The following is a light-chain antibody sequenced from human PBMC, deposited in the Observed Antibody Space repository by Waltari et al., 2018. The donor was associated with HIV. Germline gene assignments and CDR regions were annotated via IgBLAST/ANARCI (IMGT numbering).Light chain of an antibody. V-gene: IGKV1-39*01. CDR3: QQSYRIPYT. Sequence: DIHMTQSPSPLSASLGGRVTIACRASQNITTFLNWYQQRPGRAPELLIYTASNLQSGVSSRFRGSGSGTDFTLTISSLQPDDLATYSCQQSYRIPYTFGQGTKVHI. CDR2: TAS. J-gene: IGKJ2*01. CDR1: QNITTF.